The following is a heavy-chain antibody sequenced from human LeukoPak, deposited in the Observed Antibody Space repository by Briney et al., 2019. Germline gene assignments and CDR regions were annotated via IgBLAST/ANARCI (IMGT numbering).Heavy chain of an antibody. D-gene: IGHD2-2*01. Sequence: SETLSLTCAVYGGSFSGYYWSWIRQPPGKGLEWIGSIYYSGSTYYNPSLKSRVTISVDTSKNQFSLKLSSVTAADTAVYYCARVNVVVPAALHWFDPWGQGTLVTVSS. J-gene: IGHJ5*02. CDR2: IYYSGST. CDR3: ARVNVVVPAALHWFDP. V-gene: IGHV4-34*01. CDR1: GGSFSGYY.